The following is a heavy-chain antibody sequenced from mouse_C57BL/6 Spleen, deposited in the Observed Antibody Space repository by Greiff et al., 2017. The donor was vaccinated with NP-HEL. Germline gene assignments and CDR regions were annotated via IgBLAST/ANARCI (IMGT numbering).Heavy chain of an antibody. V-gene: IGHV5-17*01. D-gene: IGHD2-1*01. J-gene: IGHJ3*01. CDR3: ARTIGGNYPWFAY. CDR1: GFTFSDYG. CDR2: ISSGSSTI. Sequence: EVQVVESGGGLVKPGGSLKLSCAASGFTFSDYGMHWVRQAPEKGLEWVAYISSGSSTIYYADTVKGRFTISRDNAKNTLFLQMTSLRSEDTAMYYCARTIGGNYPWFAYWGQGTLVTVSA.